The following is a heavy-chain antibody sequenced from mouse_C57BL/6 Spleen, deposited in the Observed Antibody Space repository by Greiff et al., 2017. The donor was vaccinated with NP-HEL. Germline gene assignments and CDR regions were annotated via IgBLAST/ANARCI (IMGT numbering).Heavy chain of an antibody. CDR1: GYTFTDYY. CDR2: INPNNGVT. V-gene: IGHV1-26*01. J-gene: IGHJ2*01. D-gene: IGHD1-1*01. CDR3: ANYGSSYLGNYFDY. Sequence: EVKLQQSGPELVKPGASVKISCKASGYTFTDYYMNWVKQSHGKSLEWIGDINPNNGVTSYNQKFKGKATLTVDKSSSTAYMELRSLTSEDSAVYYCANYGSSYLGNYFDYWGQGTTLTVSS.